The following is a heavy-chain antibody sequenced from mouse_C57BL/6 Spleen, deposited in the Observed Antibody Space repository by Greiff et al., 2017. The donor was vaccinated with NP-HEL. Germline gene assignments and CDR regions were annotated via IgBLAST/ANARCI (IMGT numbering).Heavy chain of an antibody. CDR1: GYTFTDYE. CDR3: TRMAYYCDY. J-gene: IGHJ2*01. Sequence: QVQLQQSGAELVRPGASVTLSCKASGYTFTDYEMHWVKQTPVHGLEWIGALDPETGGTAYNQKFKGKAILTADKSSSTAYMELRSLTSEDSAVYYCTRMAYYCDYWGQGTTLTVSS. CDR2: LDPETGGT. V-gene: IGHV1-15*01.